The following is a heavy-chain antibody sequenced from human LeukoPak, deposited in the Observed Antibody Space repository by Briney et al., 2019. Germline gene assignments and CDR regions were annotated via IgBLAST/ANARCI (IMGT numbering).Heavy chain of an antibody. CDR2: INPNSGGT. D-gene: IGHD3-10*01. V-gene: IGHV1-2*02. CDR3: ARGTRTYYYGSGSYLPDY. Sequence: ASVKVSCKASGYTFTGYYMHWVRQAPGQGLEWMGWINPNSGGTNYAQKFQGRVTMTRDTSISTAYMELSRLRSDDTAVYYCARGTRTYYYGSGSYLPDYWGQGTLVTVSS. CDR1: GYTFTGYY. J-gene: IGHJ4*02.